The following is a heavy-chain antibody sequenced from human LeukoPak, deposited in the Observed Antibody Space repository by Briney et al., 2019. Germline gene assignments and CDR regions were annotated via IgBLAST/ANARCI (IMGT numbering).Heavy chain of an antibody. Sequence: PGGSLRLSCAASGFTFSSYGMHWVRQAPGKGLEWVSGISGSGDTAYYADSVRGRFTISRDNSKNTLYLQMNSLRAEDTAVYYCAKSAGAAVTDYFDYWGQGTLVTVSS. J-gene: IGHJ4*02. V-gene: IGHV3-23*01. D-gene: IGHD6-13*01. CDR2: ISGSGDTA. CDR1: GFTFSSYG. CDR3: AKSAGAAVTDYFDY.